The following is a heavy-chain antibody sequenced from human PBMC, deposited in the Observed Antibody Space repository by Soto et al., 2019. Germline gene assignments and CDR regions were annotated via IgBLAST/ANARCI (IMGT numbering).Heavy chain of an antibody. CDR3: ARDRDRIVGATPRRYSLWFEP. D-gene: IGHD1-26*01. CDR2: INPNSGGT. J-gene: IGHJ5*02. V-gene: IGHV1-2*04. Sequence: ASVKVSCKASGYTFTGYYMHWVRQAPGQGLEWMGWINPNSGGTNYAQKFQGWVTMTRDTSISTAYMDLSRLRSDDTAVYYRARDRDRIVGATPRRYSLWFEPWGQGTLVTVSS. CDR1: GYTFTGYY.